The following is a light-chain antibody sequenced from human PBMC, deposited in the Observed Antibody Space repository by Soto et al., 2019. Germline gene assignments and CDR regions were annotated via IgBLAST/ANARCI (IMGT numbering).Light chain of an antibody. CDR3: QHRFMYPPT. Sequence: MQLSHSPSSLSASMGDRVTITCRCSQGIINYLAWYQQKPGKAPKLLIYGASTLQGGVPSRFSGSGSGTDFTLTVSSLQPEDLATYYCQHRFMYPPTLGPGTKEDIK. J-gene: IGKJ3*01. CDR1: QGIINY. V-gene: IGKV1-9*01. CDR2: GAS.